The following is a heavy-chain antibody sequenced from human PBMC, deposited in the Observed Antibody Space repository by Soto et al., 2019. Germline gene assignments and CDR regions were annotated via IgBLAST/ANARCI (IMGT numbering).Heavy chain of an antibody. CDR1: CYIFPSYG. D-gene: IGHD2-2*01. V-gene: IGHV1-18*04. CDR2: ISGYNGNT. CDR3: ARGPRYCSSTTCFAGVNWFDP. Sequence: SVKVSCKASCYIFPSYGISWVRQAPVQGLEWMGWISGYNGNTNYAQKVQGRVTMTTDTSTNTAYMDLRSLKSDDTAVYYCARGPRYCSSTTCFAGVNWFDPWGQGTQVTVYS. J-gene: IGHJ5*02.